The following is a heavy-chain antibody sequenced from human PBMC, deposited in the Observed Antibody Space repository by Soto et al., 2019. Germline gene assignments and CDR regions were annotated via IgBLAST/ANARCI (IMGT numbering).Heavy chain of an antibody. CDR2: VIPIFGTP. CDR1: GGTFSTYA. J-gene: IGHJ6*02. Sequence: QVQLVQSGAEVTKPGSSVKVSCKAPGGTFSTYAISWVRQAPGQGLEWMGGVIPIFGTPKYAQKFQGRVTITADESTITGYMELRSLRSEDTAVYYCARSQGGSSSLDIYYYYYYGMDVWGQGTTVTVSS. D-gene: IGHD2-15*01. V-gene: IGHV1-69*01. CDR3: ARSQGGSSSLDIYYYYYYGMDV.